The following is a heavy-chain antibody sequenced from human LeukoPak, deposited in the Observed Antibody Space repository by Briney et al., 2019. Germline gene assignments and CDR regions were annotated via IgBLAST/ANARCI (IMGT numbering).Heavy chain of an antibody. CDR1: GYSSISYY. CDR3: ARDGVAGTYYFDY. Sequence: ASVKVSCKTSGYSSISYYIHWVRQAPGQGLEWMGIINPSGGSTSYPQKFQGRVTMTRDTSTSTAYMELSSLRSEDTAVYFCARDGVAGTYYFDYWGQGTLVTVSS. CDR2: INPSGGST. D-gene: IGHD6-19*01. V-gene: IGHV1-46*01. J-gene: IGHJ4*02.